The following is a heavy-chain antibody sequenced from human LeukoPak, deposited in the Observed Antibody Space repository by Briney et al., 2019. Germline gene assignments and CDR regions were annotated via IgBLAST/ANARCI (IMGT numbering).Heavy chain of an antibody. D-gene: IGHD3-3*01. Sequence: GGSPRLFCAASGFTFSSYGMHWVRQAPGKGLEWVAVISYDGSNKYYADSVKGRFTISRDNSKNTLYLQMNSLRAEDTAVYYCARSTVGGDFWSGYKIMDVWGKGTTVTVSS. CDR3: ARSTVGGDFWSGYKIMDV. CDR1: GFTFSSYG. CDR2: ISYDGSNK. J-gene: IGHJ6*03. V-gene: IGHV3-30*03.